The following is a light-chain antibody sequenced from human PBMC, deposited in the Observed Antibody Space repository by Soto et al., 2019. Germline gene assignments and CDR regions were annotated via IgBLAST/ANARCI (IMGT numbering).Light chain of an antibody. CDR2: DNN. V-gene: IGLV1-51*01. J-gene: IGLJ2*01. CDR1: SSNIGNNY. Sequence: QSVLTQPPSVSAAPGQKVTISCSGSSSNIGNNYVSWYQQLPGTAPKLLIYDNNKRPSGIPDRFSGSKSGTSATLGITGLQTGDEADYYCGTWDTSLNAVVFGGETKLTVL. CDR3: GTWDTSLNAVV.